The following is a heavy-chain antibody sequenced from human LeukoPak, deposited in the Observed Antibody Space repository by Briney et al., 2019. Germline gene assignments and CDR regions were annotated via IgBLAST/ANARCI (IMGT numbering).Heavy chain of an antibody. CDR3: AREGYYGSGSPPSLYFDY. J-gene: IGHJ4*02. D-gene: IGHD3-10*01. CDR2: ISRGSDHI. CDR1: GFTFSSYA. Sequence: GGSLRLSCAASGFTFSSYAMNWVRQAPGKGLEWVSSISRGSDHIFYADSMKGRFTISRDNAKNSLYLQMNSLGAEDTAVYYCAREGYYGSGSPPSLYFDYWGQGTLVTVSS. V-gene: IGHV3-21*01.